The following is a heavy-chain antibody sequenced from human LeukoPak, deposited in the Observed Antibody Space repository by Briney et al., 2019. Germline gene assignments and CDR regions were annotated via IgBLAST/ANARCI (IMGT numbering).Heavy chain of an antibody. V-gene: IGHV3-21*04. CDR3: ASTYYYDSSGYYYFYY. J-gene: IGHJ4*02. CDR1: GFTFSSYS. D-gene: IGHD3-22*01. Sequence: GGSLRLSCAASGFTFSSYSMNWVRQAPGKGLEWVSSISSSSSYIYYADSVKGRFTISRDNSKNTLYLQMNSLRAEDTALYYCASTYYYDSSGYYYFYYWGQGTLVTVSS. CDR2: ISSSSSYI.